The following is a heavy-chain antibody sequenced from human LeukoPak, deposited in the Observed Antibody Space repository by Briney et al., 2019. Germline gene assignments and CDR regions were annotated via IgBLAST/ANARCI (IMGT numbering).Heavy chain of an antibody. V-gene: IGHV4-34*01. J-gene: IGHJ5*02. Sequence: SETLSLTCAVYGGSFSGYYWSWIRQPPGKGLEWIGEINHSGSTNYNPSLKSRVTMSVDTSKNQFSLKLSSVTAADTAVYYCARGRVQLVPAAIGWFDPWGQGTLVTVSS. CDR3: ARGRVQLVPAAIGWFDP. CDR1: GGSFSGYY. D-gene: IGHD2-2*01. CDR2: INHSGST.